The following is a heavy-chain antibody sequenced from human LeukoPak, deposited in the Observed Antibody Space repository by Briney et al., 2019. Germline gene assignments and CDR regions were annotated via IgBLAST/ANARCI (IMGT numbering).Heavy chain of an antibody. D-gene: IGHD5-12*01. Sequence: PSETLSLTCTVSGGSISSYYWSWIRQPPGKGLEWIGYIYYSGSTNYNPSLKSRVTISVDTSKNQFSLKLSSVTAADTAVYYCVAYYYYGMDVWGQGTTVTVSS. V-gene: IGHV4-59*12. CDR2: IYYSGST. J-gene: IGHJ6*02. CDR3: VAYYYYGMDV. CDR1: GGSISSYY.